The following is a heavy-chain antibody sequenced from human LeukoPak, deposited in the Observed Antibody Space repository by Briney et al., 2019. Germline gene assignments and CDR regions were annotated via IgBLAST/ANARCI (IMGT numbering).Heavy chain of an antibody. CDR2: ISHSSSNI. CDR3: ARLLYRDYHSIDY. CDR1: GFTFSSYN. Sequence: GGSLRLSCAASGFTFSSYNMDWVRQAPGKGLEWVSFISHSSSNIYYADSVKGRFTISRDNAKNSLYLQMDSLRAEDTAVYYCARLLYRDYHSIDYWGQGTLVTVSS. D-gene: IGHD4-17*01. J-gene: IGHJ4*02. V-gene: IGHV3-21*01.